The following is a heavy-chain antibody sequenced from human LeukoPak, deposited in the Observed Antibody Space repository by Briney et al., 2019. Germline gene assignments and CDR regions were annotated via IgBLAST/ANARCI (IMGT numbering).Heavy chain of an antibody. J-gene: IGHJ4*02. Sequence: GASVKVSCKASGYTFTSYYMHWVRQATGQGLEWMGIINPSGGSTSYAQKFQGRVTMTRDTSTSTVYMELSSLRSEDTAVYYCARDLTGITIFGVASPGPFDYWGQGTLVTVSS. V-gene: IGHV1-46*01. CDR1: GYTFTSYY. D-gene: IGHD3-3*01. CDR3: ARDLTGITIFGVASPGPFDY. CDR2: INPSGGST.